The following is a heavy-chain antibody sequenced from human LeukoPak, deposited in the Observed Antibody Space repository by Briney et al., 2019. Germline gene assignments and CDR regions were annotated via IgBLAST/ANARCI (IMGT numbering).Heavy chain of an antibody. CDR1: GFTFSTYG. V-gene: IGHV3-33*01. Sequence: GGSLRLSCAASGFTFSTYGMHWVRQAPGKGLEWVAVIWHSGSNKYYADSVRGRFTISRDNSKNTLYLQMDSLRAEDTAVYYCARVIYSGWQGELSDWGQGTLVTVSS. CDR2: IWHSGSNK. J-gene: IGHJ4*02. CDR3: ARVIYSGWQGELSD. D-gene: IGHD6-19*01.